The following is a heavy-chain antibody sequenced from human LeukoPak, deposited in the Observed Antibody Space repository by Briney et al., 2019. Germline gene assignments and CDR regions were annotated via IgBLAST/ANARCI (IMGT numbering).Heavy chain of an antibody. Sequence: SETLSLTCTVSGGSITSNNYYWGWIRQPPGKGLEWIGSIYYSGSTYYNPSLKSRVTISVDTSKNQFSLKLSSVTAADTAVYYCARDTGYYYDSSGYSQESNFDYWGQGTLVTVSS. D-gene: IGHD3-22*01. CDR1: GGSITSNNYY. J-gene: IGHJ4*02. CDR2: IYYSGST. CDR3: ARDTGYYYDSSGYSQESNFDY. V-gene: IGHV4-39*07.